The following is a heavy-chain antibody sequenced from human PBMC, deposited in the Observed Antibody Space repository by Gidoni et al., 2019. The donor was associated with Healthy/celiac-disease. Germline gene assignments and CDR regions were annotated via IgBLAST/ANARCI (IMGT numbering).Heavy chain of an antibody. CDR3: AKAKYYGSGSYGAFDI. V-gene: IGHV3-9*01. CDR1: GFTFDDYA. CDR2: ISWNSGSI. J-gene: IGHJ3*02. Sequence: EVQLVESGGGLVQPGRSLRLSCAASGFTFDDYAMHWVRQAPGKGLEWVSGISWNSGSIGYADSVKGRFTISRDNAKNSLYLQMNSLRAEDTALYYCAKAKYYGSGSYGAFDIWGQGTMVTVSS. D-gene: IGHD3-10*01.